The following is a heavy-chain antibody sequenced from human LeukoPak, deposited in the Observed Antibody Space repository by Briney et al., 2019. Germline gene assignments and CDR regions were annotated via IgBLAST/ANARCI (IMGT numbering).Heavy chain of an antibody. CDR2: ISYDGSNK. D-gene: IGHD3-10*01. Sequence: GRSLRLSCAASGFTFSSYAMHWVRQAPGKGLEWVAVISYDGSNKYYADSVKGRFTISRDNFKNTLYLQMNSLRAEDTAVYYCATKGRFGYWGQGTLVTVSS. CDR3: ATKGRFGY. CDR1: GFTFSSYA. V-gene: IGHV3-30-3*01. J-gene: IGHJ4*02.